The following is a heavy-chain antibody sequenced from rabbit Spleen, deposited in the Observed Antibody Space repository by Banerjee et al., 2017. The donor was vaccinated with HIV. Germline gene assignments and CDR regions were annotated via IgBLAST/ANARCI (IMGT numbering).Heavy chain of an antibody. CDR1: GFSFSSSYY. Sequence: QSLEESGGDLVKPGASLTLTCTASGFSFSSSYYMCWVRQAPGKGLECITCIYGGSRGSTWYASWAKGRFTISKTSSTTVTLQMTSLTAADTATYFCARDLASVVGWNFNLWGPGTLVTVS. CDR2: IYGGSRGST. V-gene: IGHV1S40*01. D-gene: IGHD3-1*01. J-gene: IGHJ4*01. CDR3: ARDLASVVGWNFNL.